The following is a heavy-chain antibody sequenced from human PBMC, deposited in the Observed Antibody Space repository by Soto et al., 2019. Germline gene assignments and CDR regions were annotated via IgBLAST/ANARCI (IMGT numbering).Heavy chain of an antibody. Sequence: GGSLRLSCSASGFTFSSYAMHWVRQAPGKGLEYVSYISSNGGSTYYADSVKGRFTISRDNAKNSLYLQMNSLRAEDTAVYYCARARFLHCSSTSCYDYYFDYWGQGTLVTVSS. V-gene: IGHV3-64*04. CDR2: ISSNGGST. J-gene: IGHJ4*02. D-gene: IGHD2-2*01. CDR1: GFTFSSYA. CDR3: ARARFLHCSSTSCYDYYFDY.